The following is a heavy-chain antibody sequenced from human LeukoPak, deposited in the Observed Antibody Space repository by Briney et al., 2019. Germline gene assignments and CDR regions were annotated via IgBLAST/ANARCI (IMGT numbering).Heavy chain of an antibody. CDR1: GFTFSTYA. CDR2: ITGSGHNT. V-gene: IGHV3-23*01. D-gene: IGHD3-22*01. CDR3: AKDTYYDSSGYYHY. Sequence: GGSLRLSCAASGFTFSTYAMIWVRQAPGKGLEWVSSITGSGHNTYYADSVKGRFTISRDNSNNTLYLQMNSLRAEDTAVYYCAKDTYYDSSGYYHYWGQGTLVTVSS. J-gene: IGHJ4*02.